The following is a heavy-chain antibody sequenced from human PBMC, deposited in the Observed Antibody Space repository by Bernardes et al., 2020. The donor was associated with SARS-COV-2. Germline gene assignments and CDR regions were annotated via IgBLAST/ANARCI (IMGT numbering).Heavy chain of an antibody. V-gene: IGHV3-48*03. Sequence: GGSLRLSRAASGFTFSSSVMNWVRQAPGKGLEWVSYISTGGSTKYYADSVKGRFTISRDNAKNSLYLQMNSLRAEDTAVYYCAREYTYGFDSWGQGTLVTGSS. CDR2: ISTGGSTK. D-gene: IGHD5-18*01. CDR3: AREYTYGFDS. J-gene: IGHJ4*02. CDR1: GFTFSSSV.